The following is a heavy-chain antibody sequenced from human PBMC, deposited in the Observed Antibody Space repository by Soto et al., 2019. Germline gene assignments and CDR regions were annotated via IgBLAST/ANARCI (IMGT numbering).Heavy chain of an antibody. V-gene: IGHV1-69*13. CDR1: GGTFSSYA. D-gene: IGHD3-10*01. CDR2: IIPIFGTA. Sequence: SVKVSCKASGGTFSSYAISWVRQAPGQGLEWMGGIIPIFGTANYAQKFQGRVTITADESTSTAYMELSSLRSEDTAVYYCASSYATMVRGVGYYYGMDVWGQGTTVTVSS. CDR3: ASSYATMVRGVGYYYGMDV. J-gene: IGHJ6*02.